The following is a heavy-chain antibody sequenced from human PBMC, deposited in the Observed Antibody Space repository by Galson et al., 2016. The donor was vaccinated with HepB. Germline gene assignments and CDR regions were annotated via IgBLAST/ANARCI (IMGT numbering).Heavy chain of an antibody. CDR2: INPASAAS. CDR1: GYPFTSYD. Sequence: SVKVSCKASGYPFTSYDIHWVRQAPGQGLEWMGLINPASAASTYAPHFQGRVTMTRDTSTSTVYMELSSLRSEDTAVYYCARRAVDTATVTDNWGQGTLVTVSS. V-gene: IGHV1-46*01. CDR3: ARRAVDTATVTDN. J-gene: IGHJ4*02. D-gene: IGHD5-18*01.